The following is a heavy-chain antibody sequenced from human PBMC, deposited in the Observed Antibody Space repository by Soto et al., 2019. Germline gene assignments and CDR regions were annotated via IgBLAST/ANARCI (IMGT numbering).Heavy chain of an antibody. CDR3: VRRHVSATGIDWFDP. CDR2: INAANGDT. CDR1: GYTFINYY. J-gene: IGHJ5*02. V-gene: IGHV1-3*01. Sequence: GASVKVSCKASGYTFINYYMHWVRQAPGQGFEWMGWINAANGDTKYSPKFQGRVTITRDTSASTAYMELSSLRSEDTAVYYCVRRHVSATGIDWFDPWGQGTLVTVSS. D-gene: IGHD6-13*01.